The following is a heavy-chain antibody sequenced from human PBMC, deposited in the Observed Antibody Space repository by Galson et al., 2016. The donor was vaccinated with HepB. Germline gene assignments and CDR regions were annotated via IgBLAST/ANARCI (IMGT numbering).Heavy chain of an antibody. J-gene: IGHJ4*02. D-gene: IGHD1-26*01. CDR1: GGAFSSYN. CDR2: IILMFGAT. CDR3: ARNRMGPNPFDH. Sequence: SVKVSCKASGGAFSSYNINWVRQAPGQGLEWMGGIILMFGATNYAQKFQGRVTMTADESTRTAYMELSSLKSEDTAVYYCARNRMGPNPFDHWGQGTLVTVST. V-gene: IGHV1-69*13.